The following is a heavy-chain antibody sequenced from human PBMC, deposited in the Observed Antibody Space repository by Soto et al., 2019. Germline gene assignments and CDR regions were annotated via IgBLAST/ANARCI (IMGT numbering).Heavy chain of an antibody. Sequence: NPSETLSLTCAVYGGSFSGYYWSWIRQPPGKGLEWIGEINHSGSTNYNPSLKSRVTISVDTSKNQFSLKLSSVTAADTAVYYFVRIGVYSYGAIRQNWFDPWGQGTLVTVSS. V-gene: IGHV4-34*01. CDR3: VRIGVYSYGAIRQNWFDP. J-gene: IGHJ5*02. CDR1: GGSFSGYY. CDR2: INHSGST. D-gene: IGHD5-18*01.